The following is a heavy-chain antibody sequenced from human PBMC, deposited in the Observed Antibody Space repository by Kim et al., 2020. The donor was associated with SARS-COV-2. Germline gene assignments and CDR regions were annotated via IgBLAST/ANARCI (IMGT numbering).Heavy chain of an antibody. J-gene: IGHJ6*02. CDR2: ISSSSSYT. CDR1: GFTFSDYY. V-gene: IGHV3-11*06. CDR3: ARDLGVRGVHFDYYYYYGMDV. Sequence: GGSLRLSCAASGFTFSDYYMSWIRQAPGKGLEWVSYISSSSSYTNYADSVKGRFTISRDNAKNSLYLQMNSLRAEDTAVYYCARDLGVRGVHFDYYYYYGMDVWGQGTTVTVSS. D-gene: IGHD3-10*01.